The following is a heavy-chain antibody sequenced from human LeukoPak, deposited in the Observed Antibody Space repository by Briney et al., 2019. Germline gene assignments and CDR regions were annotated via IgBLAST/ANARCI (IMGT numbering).Heavy chain of an antibody. CDR1: GFAFSSYG. D-gene: IGHD2-2*01. V-gene: IGHV3-33*01. Sequence: GGSLRLSCAASGFAFSSYGMHWVRQAPGKGLEWVAVIWYDGSNKYYADSVKGRFTISRDNSKNTLYLQMNSLRAEDTAVYYCARGPPRSSSRLYYFDYWGQGTLVTVSS. CDR2: IWYDGSNK. J-gene: IGHJ4*02. CDR3: ARGPPRSSSRLYYFDY.